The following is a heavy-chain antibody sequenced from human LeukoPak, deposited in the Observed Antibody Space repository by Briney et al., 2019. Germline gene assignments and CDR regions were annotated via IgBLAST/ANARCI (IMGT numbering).Heavy chain of an antibody. D-gene: IGHD2-2*01. CDR3: ARDPAYNYGMDV. CDR1: GDIVSSHSSA. Sequence: SQTLSLTCAISGDIVSSHSSAWNWIRQSPSRGLEWLGRTYYRSIWYHDYAVSANSRISINPDTSKNQFSLQLTSVTPEDTAVYYCARDPAYNYGMDVWGQGTTVTVSS. J-gene: IGHJ6*02. CDR2: TYYRSIWYH. V-gene: IGHV6-1*01.